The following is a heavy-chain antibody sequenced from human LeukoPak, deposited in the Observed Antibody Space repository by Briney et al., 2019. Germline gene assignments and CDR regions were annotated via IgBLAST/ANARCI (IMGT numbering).Heavy chain of an antibody. CDR3: ARSWDTAMVPFDY. Sequence: SQTLSLTCTVSGGSISSGGYFWSWIRQQPGKGLEWIVYIYYSGYTSYNPSLKSRVTISVDTSKNHFSLKLSSVTAADTAVYYCARSWDTAMVPFDYWGQGTLVTVSS. D-gene: IGHD5-18*01. CDR2: IYYSGYT. J-gene: IGHJ4*02. V-gene: IGHV4-31*03. CDR1: GGSISSGGYF.